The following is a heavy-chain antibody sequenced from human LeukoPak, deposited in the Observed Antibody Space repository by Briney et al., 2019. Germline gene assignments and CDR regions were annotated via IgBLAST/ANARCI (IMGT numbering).Heavy chain of an antibody. CDR2: INHSGST. CDR1: GGSFSGYY. CDR3: ARATMITFGGVTYYYYYMDV. D-gene: IGHD3-16*01. V-gene: IGHV4-34*01. Sequence: SETLSLTCAVYGGSFSGYYWSWIRQPPGKGLEWIGEINHSGSTNYNPSLKSRVTISVDTPKNQFSLKLSSVTAADTAVYYCARATMITFGGVTYYYYYMDVWGKGTTVTVSS. J-gene: IGHJ6*03.